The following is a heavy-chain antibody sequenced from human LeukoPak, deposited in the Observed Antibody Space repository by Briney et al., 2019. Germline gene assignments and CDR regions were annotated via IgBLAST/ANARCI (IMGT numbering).Heavy chain of an antibody. D-gene: IGHD3-9*01. V-gene: IGHV3-23*01. Sequence: GGSLRLSCAASGCTFSSYAMSWVRQAPGKGLELVSAISGSGGSTYYADSVKGRFTISRDNSKNTLYLQMNSLRAEDTAVYYCARDLYYDILTGYYSPGYFDYWGQGTLVTVSS. CDR1: GCTFSSYA. CDR2: ISGSGGST. J-gene: IGHJ4*02. CDR3: ARDLYYDILTGYYSPGYFDY.